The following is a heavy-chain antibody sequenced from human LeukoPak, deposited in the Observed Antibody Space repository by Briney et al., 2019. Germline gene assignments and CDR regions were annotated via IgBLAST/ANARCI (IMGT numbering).Heavy chain of an antibody. J-gene: IGHJ4*02. CDR1: GFTFSNYS. CDR3: ARESGYDIDFDY. Sequence: GGSLRLSCAASGFTFSNYSLNWVRQAPGKGLEWVSSISSSSSDIYHADSVKGRFTISRDNAKNSLYLQMNRLRAEDTAVYYCARESGYDIDFDYWGQGTLVTVSS. D-gene: IGHD5-12*01. V-gene: IGHV3-21*01. CDR2: ISSSSSDI.